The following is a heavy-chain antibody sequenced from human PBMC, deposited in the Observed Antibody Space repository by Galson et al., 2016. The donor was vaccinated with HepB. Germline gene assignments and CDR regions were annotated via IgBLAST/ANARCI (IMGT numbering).Heavy chain of an antibody. CDR1: GYTFSDNL. J-gene: IGHJ3*01. D-gene: IGHD4-23*01. Sequence: SVKVSCKASGYTFSDNLIHWVRQAPGQGLEWVGWINPNRGVTVFAQKFQGRITVTMDTSIKTVYMELRNLRSGGTALYYCAQDKGSENGGLIDIPEYAFDFWGQGTMVTVSS. CDR2: INPNRGVT. CDR3: AQDKGSENGGLIDIPEYAFDF. V-gene: IGHV1-2*02.